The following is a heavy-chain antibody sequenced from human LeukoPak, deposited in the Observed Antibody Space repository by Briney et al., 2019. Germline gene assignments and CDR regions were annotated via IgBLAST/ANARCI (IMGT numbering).Heavy chain of an antibody. CDR3: ARDYFRTEYSSSYDY. J-gene: IGHJ4*02. V-gene: IGHV3-21*01. CDR2: ISSSSSYI. Sequence: PGGSLRLSCAASGFTFSSYWMSWVRQAPGKGLEWVSSISSSSSYIYYADSVKGRFTISRDNAKNSLYLQMNSLRAEDTAVYYCARDYFRTEYSSSYDYWGQGTLVTVSS. CDR1: GFTFSSYW. D-gene: IGHD6-6*01.